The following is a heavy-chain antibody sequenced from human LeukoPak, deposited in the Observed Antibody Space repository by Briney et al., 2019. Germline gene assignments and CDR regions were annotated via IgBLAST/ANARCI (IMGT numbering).Heavy chain of an antibody. Sequence: ASVKVSCKASGYTFTGYYMHWVRQAPGQGLEWMGGINPNSGGTNYAQKFQGRVTITRDTSISTAYMELSRLRSDDTAVYYCAREGYSGYDFTVDYWGQGTLVTVSS. CDR1: GYTFTGYY. V-gene: IGHV1-2*02. J-gene: IGHJ4*02. CDR2: INPNSGGT. D-gene: IGHD5-12*01. CDR3: AREGYSGYDFTVDY.